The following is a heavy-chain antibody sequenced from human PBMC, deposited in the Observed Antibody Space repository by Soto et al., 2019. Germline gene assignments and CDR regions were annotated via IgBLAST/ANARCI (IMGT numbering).Heavy chain of an antibody. Sequence: SETLSLTCAVSGDSIKTETWWSWLRQLPGTGLEWIGEIKHTGDANANPALRSRVSMSVDRTKNQFFLNLRSVSAADTAVYYCAREGGSGSPDWYFNVWGRGTLVTVS. CDR2: IKHTGDA. CDR3: AREGGSGSPDWYFNV. V-gene: IGHV4-4*02. J-gene: IGHJ2*01. D-gene: IGHD1-26*01. CDR1: GDSIKTETW.